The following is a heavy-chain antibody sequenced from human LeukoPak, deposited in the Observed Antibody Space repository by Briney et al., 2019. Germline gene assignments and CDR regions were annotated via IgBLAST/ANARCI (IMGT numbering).Heavy chain of an antibody. D-gene: IGHD3-10*01. CDR3: ARRFGEFMDY. J-gene: IGHJ4*02. V-gene: IGHV3-30*01. CDR1: GFTFNNYW. Sequence: GGSLRLSCAASGFTFNNYWMNWVRQAPGKVLEWVAVISYDASAEDYADFVKGRFTISRDDSKNTLYVQMNSPRAEDTAVYYCARRFGEFMDYWGQGTLVTVSS. CDR2: ISYDASAE.